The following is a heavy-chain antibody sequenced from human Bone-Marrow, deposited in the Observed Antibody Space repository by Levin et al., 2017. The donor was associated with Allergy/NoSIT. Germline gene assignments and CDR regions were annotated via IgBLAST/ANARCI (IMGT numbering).Heavy chain of an antibody. Sequence: GPTLVKPTETLTLTCTVSGFSLSNSRIGVSWIRQPPGKALEWLAHIFSNAEKSYSISMKSRLTISKDTSRSQVVLTMTNMDPADTATYYCARIPWLIVGGYGMDVWGQGTTVTVSS. J-gene: IGHJ6*02. CDR3: ARIPWLIVGGYGMDV. CDR2: IFSNAEK. CDR1: GFSLSNSRIG. D-gene: IGHD3-22*01. V-gene: IGHV2-26*01.